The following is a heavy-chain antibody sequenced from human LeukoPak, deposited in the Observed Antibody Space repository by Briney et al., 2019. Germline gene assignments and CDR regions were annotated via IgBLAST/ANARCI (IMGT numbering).Heavy chain of an antibody. Sequence: GGSLRLSCAASGFTLSSYAIHWVRQAPGEGVEWVSVTSYDGSKYCADSVKGRFTISRDNSKNTVYLQMNSLRAEDTAVYYRAKGEVAMVLASPDYWGQGTLVTVSS. CDR1: GFTLSSYA. V-gene: IGHV3-30*04. J-gene: IGHJ4*02. CDR2: TSYDGSK. D-gene: IGHD3-10*01. CDR3: AKGEVAMVLASPDY.